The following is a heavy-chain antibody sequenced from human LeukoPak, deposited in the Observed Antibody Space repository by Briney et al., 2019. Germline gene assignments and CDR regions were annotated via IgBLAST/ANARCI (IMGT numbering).Heavy chain of an antibody. CDR1: GFTFSSYG. J-gene: IGHJ4*02. D-gene: IGHD4-17*01. V-gene: IGHV3-30*18. CDR3: AKDRTTVTNYFDY. Sequence: GGSLRLSCAASGFTFSSYGMHWVRQAPGKGLEWVAVISYDGSNKYYADSVKGRFTISRDNSKNTLYLQMNSLRAEDTAVYYCAKDRTTVTNYFDYWGQGTLVTVSS. CDR2: ISYDGSNK.